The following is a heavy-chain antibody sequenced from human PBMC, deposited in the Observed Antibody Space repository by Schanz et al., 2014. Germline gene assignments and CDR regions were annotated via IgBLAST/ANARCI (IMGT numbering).Heavy chain of an antibody. D-gene: IGHD3-10*01. V-gene: IGHV3-30-3*01. CDR1: GFPFSSYA. Sequence: QVQLVESGGGVVQPGGSLRLSCAASGFPFSSYALHWVRQAPGKGLEWVAVISDDGVNTYYADSVKGRFTISRDNSKNTLYLQMSGLRGEDTAVYYGASPALVQGIMPEYYFDYWGQGTLVTVSS. CDR2: ISDDGVNT. CDR3: ASPALVQGIMPEYYFDY. J-gene: IGHJ4*02.